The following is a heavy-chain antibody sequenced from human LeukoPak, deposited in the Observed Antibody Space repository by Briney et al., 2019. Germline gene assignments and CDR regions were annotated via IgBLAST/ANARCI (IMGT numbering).Heavy chain of an antibody. Sequence: GGSLRLSCATSGFTFEDYAMHWVRQAPGKGLEWVASINWNSVSIGYVDSVKGRFTISRDNAKNSLFLQMNSLTSEDTAVYYCVKGGGRSGTLFADYWGQGTLVTVSS. CDR1: GFTFEDYA. CDR3: VKGGGRSGTLFADY. CDR2: INWNSVSI. D-gene: IGHD3-3*01. J-gene: IGHJ4*02. V-gene: IGHV3-9*01.